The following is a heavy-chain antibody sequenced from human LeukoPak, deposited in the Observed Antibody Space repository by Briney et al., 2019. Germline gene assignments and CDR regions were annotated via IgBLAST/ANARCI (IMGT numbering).Heavy chain of an antibody. CDR1: GGSISSYY. J-gene: IGHJ4*02. Sequence: SETLSLTCTVSGGSISSYYWSWIRQPAGKGLEWIGRIYTSGSTNYNPSLKSRVTMSVDTSKNQFSLKLSSVTAADTAVYYCARRADYDFWSGYRNLNFDYWGQGTLVTVSS. V-gene: IGHV4-4*07. CDR2: IYTSGST. D-gene: IGHD3-3*01. CDR3: ARRADYDFWSGYRNLNFDY.